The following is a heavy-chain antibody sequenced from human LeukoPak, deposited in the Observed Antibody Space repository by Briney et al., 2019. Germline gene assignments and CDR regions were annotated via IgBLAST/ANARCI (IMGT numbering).Heavy chain of an antibody. CDR3: ARDGGYGGNPGWDV. V-gene: IGHV3-21*01. Sequence: PGGSLRLSCAASGFTFSSYSMTWVRQAPGKGLEWVSSISSSSSYIYYADSVKGRFTISRDNAKNSLYLQMNSLRAEDTAVYYCARDGGYGGNPGWDVWGQGTTVTVSS. J-gene: IGHJ6*02. CDR2: ISSSSSYI. D-gene: IGHD4-23*01. CDR1: GFTFSSYS.